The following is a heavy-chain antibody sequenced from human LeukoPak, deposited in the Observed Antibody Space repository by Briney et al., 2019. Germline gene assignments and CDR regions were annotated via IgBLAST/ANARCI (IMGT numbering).Heavy chain of an antibody. CDR3: ARESEGIDY. CDR2: ISYNGNNK. Sequence: GGSLRLSCAASGFTFSSYAIHWVRQAPDKGLEWVAIISYNGNNKYYAYSVKGRFTISRDNSKNTLYLQMNRLRPEDTAVYYCARESEGIDYWGQGTLVTVSS. J-gene: IGHJ4*02. CDR1: GFTFSSYA. V-gene: IGHV3-30-3*01. D-gene: IGHD3-10*01.